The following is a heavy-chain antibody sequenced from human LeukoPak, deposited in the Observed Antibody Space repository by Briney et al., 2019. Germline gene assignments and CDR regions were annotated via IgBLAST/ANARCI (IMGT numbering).Heavy chain of an antibody. CDR2: ISGSGGST. Sequence: PGGSLRLSCAASGFTFSSYAMSWVRQAPGKGLEWVSAISGSGGSTYYADSVKGRFTISRDNSKDTLYLQMNSLRAEDTAVYYCAKDYSVSNWCFDLWGRGTLVTVSS. V-gene: IGHV3-23*01. CDR3: AKDYSVSNWCFDL. J-gene: IGHJ2*01. CDR1: GFTFSSYA. D-gene: IGHD5/OR15-5a*01.